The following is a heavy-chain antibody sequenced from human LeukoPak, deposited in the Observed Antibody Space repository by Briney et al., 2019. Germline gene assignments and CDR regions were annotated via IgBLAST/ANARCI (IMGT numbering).Heavy chain of an antibody. CDR2: IIPIFGTA. Sequence: SVKVSCKASGGTFSSYAISWVRQAPGQGLEGMGGIIPIFGTANYAQKFQGRVTLTPDESTSTAYMELSSLRSEDTAVYYCARDRGGGFDYWGQGTLVTVSS. J-gene: IGHJ4*02. CDR3: ARDRGGGFDY. V-gene: IGHV1-69*13. D-gene: IGHD3-16*01. CDR1: GGTFSSYA.